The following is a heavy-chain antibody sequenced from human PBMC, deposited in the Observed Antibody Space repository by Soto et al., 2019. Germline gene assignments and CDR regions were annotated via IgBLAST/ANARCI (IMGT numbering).Heavy chain of an antibody. CDR2: IQSKTEGGTT. J-gene: IGHJ4*02. V-gene: IGHV3-15*07. Sequence: EVQLVESGGGLVKPGGSLRLSCAASGFTFSNVWMNWVRQAPGKGLEWVGRIQSKTEGGTTDYAAPVKGRFTISRADSNNTLYLQMNSLKTEDTAVYYCTPLALKYSSGWYEFSDWGQGTLVTVSS. CDR3: TPLALKYSSGWYEFSD. CDR1: GFTFSNVW. D-gene: IGHD6-19*01.